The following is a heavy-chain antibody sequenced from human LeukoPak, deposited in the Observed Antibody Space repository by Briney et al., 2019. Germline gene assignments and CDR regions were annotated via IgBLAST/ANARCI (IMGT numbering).Heavy chain of an antibody. CDR1: GDSITNNY. Sequence: SETLSLTCTVSGDSITNNYWSWIRQPAGKGLEWIGRIYTNETTNYSPSLKSRVTMSVDTSKNQFSLKLTSVTAADTAVYYCARHGPYRVPVAGTYYSYPMDVWGQGTTVTVSS. CDR3: ARHGPYRVPVAGTYYSYPMDV. CDR2: IYTNETT. J-gene: IGHJ6*02. D-gene: IGHD6-19*01. V-gene: IGHV4-4*07.